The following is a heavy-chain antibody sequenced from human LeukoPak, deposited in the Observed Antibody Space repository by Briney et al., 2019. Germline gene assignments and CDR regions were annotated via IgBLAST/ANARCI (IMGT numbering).Heavy chain of an antibody. V-gene: IGHV3-30-3*01. Sequence: GRSLRLSCAASGFTFSDYPLHWVRQPPGKGLEWVAVISYGGGTKYYTDSVKGRFTISRDNSKNTVYLQMNSLRGEDTAAYYCAKASYCSSTSCPPDYWGQGTLVTVSS. D-gene: IGHD2-2*01. CDR1: GFTFSDYP. CDR2: ISYGGGTK. J-gene: IGHJ4*02. CDR3: AKASYCSSTSCPPDY.